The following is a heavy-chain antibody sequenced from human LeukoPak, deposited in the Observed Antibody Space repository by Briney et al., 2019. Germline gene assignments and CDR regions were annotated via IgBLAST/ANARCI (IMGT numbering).Heavy chain of an antibody. CDR2: TSTYSDNA. Sequence: ASVKVSCKASGYTFTAYGFTRVRQAPGQGLEWMGWTSTYSDNANYAQNLLGRVTMTTDTSTTTAYMELRSLRSDDTAVYYCARTTAWARTKFDYWGQGTLVTVSS. V-gene: IGHV1-18*01. D-gene: IGHD1-14*01. CDR1: GYTFTAYG. J-gene: IGHJ4*02. CDR3: ARTTAWARTKFDY.